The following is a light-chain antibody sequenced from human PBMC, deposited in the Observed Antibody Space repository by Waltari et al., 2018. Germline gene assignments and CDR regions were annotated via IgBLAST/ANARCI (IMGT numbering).Light chain of an antibody. CDR1: QDISNY. CDR3: QQYDNFPPYT. V-gene: IGKV1-33*01. J-gene: IGKJ2*01. CDR2: DAS. Sequence: DIQMTQSPSSLSASVGDRVTITCQASQDISNYLNWYQQKPGKAPKLLIYDASTLETGVPSSFSGSGSGTDFTLTINSLQPEDIATYYCQQYDNFPPYTFGQGTKLEIK.